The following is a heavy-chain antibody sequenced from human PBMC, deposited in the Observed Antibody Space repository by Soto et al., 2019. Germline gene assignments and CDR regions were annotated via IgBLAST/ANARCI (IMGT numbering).Heavy chain of an antibody. J-gene: IGHJ6*02. CDR2: IGGSGGST. Sequence: AGGALRVSCAASGFAFSSYAMSWFRQAPGKGLEWVSAIGGSGGSTYYADSVKGRFTISRDNSKNTLFLQMNSLRAEDTAVYYCAKDPYYYDTSEMDVWGQGTTVTVSS. D-gene: IGHD3-22*01. CDR1: GFAFSSYA. V-gene: IGHV3-23*01. CDR3: AKDPYYYDTSEMDV.